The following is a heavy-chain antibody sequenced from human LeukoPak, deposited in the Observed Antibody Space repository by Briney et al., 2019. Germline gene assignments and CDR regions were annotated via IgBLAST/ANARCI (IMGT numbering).Heavy chain of an antibody. Sequence: SETLSLTCAVYGGSISSYYWSWIRQPPGKGLEWIGYIYYSGSTNHNPSLKSRVTISVDTSKNQFSLKLSSVTAADTAVYYCARALAGEGYYFDYWGQGTLVTVSS. CDR3: ARALAGEGYYFDY. CDR2: IYYSGST. CDR1: GGSISSYY. V-gene: IGHV4-59*01. J-gene: IGHJ4*02. D-gene: IGHD7-27*01.